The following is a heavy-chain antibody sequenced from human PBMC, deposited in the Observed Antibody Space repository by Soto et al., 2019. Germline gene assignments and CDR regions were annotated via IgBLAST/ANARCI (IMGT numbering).Heavy chain of an antibody. CDR1: GYTLTELS. V-gene: IGHV1-24*01. CDR3: ATTSCSSSWQRGYNWFDP. Sequence: ASVKVSCKVSGYTLTELSMHWVRQAPGKGLEWMGGFDPEDGETIYAQKFQGRVTMTEDTSTDTAYMELSSLRSEDTAVYYCATTSCSSSWQRGYNWFDPWGQGTLVTVSS. CDR2: FDPEDGET. J-gene: IGHJ5*02. D-gene: IGHD6-13*01.